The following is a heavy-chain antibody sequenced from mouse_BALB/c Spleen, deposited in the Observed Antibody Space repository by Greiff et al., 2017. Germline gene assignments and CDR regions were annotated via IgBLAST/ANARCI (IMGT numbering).Heavy chain of an antibody. V-gene: IGHV5-6-5*01. CDR2: ISSGGST. D-gene: IGHD2-3*01. CDR3: ARGGDGYYAMDY. Sequence: EVKVVESGGGLVKPGGSLKLSCAASGFTFSSYAMSWVRQTPEKRLEWVASISSGGSTYYPDSVKGRFTISRDNARNILYLQMSSLRSEDTAMYYCARGGDGYYAMDYWGQGTSVTVSS. CDR1: GFTFSSYA. J-gene: IGHJ4*01.